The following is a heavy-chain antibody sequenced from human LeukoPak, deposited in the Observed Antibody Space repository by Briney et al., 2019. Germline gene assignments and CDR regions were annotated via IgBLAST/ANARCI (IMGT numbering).Heavy chain of an antibody. D-gene: IGHD2-15*01. J-gene: IGHJ3*02. CDR1: GFTFSSYW. Sequence: GGSLRLSCAASGFTFSSYWMSWARQAPGKGLEWVANIKQDGSEKYYVDSVKGRFTISRDNAKNSLYLQMNSLRAEDTAVYYCARDLGYCSGGSCYEAEEAFDIWGQGTMVTVSS. V-gene: IGHV3-7*03. CDR3: ARDLGYCSGGSCYEAEEAFDI. CDR2: IKQDGSEK.